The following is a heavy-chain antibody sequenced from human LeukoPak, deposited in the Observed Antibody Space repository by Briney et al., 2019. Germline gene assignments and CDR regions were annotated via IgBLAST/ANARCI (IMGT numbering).Heavy chain of an antibody. CDR1: GGSISSYY. Sequence: SETLSLTCTVSGGSISSYYWSWIRQPPGKGLEWFGYIYYSGSTNYNPSLKSRVTVSVDTSKNQFSLKLSSVTAADTAVYYCATLRKGAFDIWGQGTMVTVSS. D-gene: IGHD1-14*01. CDR2: IYYSGST. CDR3: ATLRKGAFDI. J-gene: IGHJ3*02. V-gene: IGHV4-59*08.